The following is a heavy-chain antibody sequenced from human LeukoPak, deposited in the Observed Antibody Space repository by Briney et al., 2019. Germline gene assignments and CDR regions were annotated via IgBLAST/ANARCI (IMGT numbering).Heavy chain of an antibody. CDR3: ARDGMYGSSSYYYYMDV. Sequence: GGSLRLSCAASGFTFSTYWMHWVRQAPGKGLVWASRIKSDGSSTNYADSVKGRFTISRDNAKNTLYLQMNSLRAEDTAVYYCARDGMYGSSSYYYYMDVWGKGTTVTVSS. V-gene: IGHV3-74*01. D-gene: IGHD6-6*01. CDR1: GFTFSTYW. CDR2: IKSDGSST. J-gene: IGHJ6*03.